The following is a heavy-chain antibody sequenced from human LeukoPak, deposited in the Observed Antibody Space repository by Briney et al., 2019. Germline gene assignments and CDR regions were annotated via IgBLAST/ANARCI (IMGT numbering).Heavy chain of an antibody. CDR3: ARLVVGAVAGRMYYFDY. V-gene: IGHV4-39*01. J-gene: IGHJ4*02. CDR2: IYYSGST. D-gene: IGHD6-19*01. CDR1: GGSISSSSYY. Sequence: SETLSLTCTVSGGSISSSSYYWSWIRQPPGKGLEWIGSIYYSGSTYYNPSLKSRVTISVDTSKNQFSLKLSSVTAADTAVYYCARLVVGAVAGRMYYFDYWGQGTLVTVSS.